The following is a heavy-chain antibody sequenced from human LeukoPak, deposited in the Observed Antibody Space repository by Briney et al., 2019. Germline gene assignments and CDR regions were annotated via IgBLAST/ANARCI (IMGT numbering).Heavy chain of an antibody. V-gene: IGHV3-21*01. Sequence: GGSLRLSCVASGFTFRDYAIHWVRQAPGKGLEWVSSISSSSSYIYYADSVKGRFTISRDNAKNSLYLQMNSLRAEDTAVYYCARRATGNWFDPWGQGTLVTVSS. CDR2: ISSSSSYI. J-gene: IGHJ5*02. CDR1: GFTFRDYA. CDR3: ARRATGNWFDP. D-gene: IGHD5-24*01.